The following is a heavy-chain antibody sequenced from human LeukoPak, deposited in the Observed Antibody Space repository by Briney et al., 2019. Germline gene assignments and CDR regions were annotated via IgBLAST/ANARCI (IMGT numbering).Heavy chain of an antibody. Sequence: GGSLRLSCAASGFSVSSNYMSWVRQAPGKGLEWVSVIYSGGSTYYADSVKGRFTISRDNSKNTLYLQMNSLRAEDTAVYYCAREKVLYYYGSESRHYYYYGMDVWGQGTTVTVSS. V-gene: IGHV3-53*01. D-gene: IGHD3-10*01. CDR1: GFSVSSNY. CDR3: AREKVLYYYGSESRHYYYYGMDV. J-gene: IGHJ6*02. CDR2: IYSGGST.